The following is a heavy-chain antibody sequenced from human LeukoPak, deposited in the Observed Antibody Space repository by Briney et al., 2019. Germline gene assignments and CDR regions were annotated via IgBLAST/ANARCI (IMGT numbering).Heavy chain of an antibody. CDR2: INPNSGGT. CDR3: ASYFITGTMYYFDY. CDR1: GYPFTGYY. J-gene: IGHJ4*02. Sequence: ASMKVSCKASGYPFTGYYMHWVRQAPGQGLEWMGWINPNSGGTNYAQKFQGRVTMTRDTSISTAYMELSRLRSDDTAVYYCASYFITGTMYYFDYWGQGTLVAVSS. D-gene: IGHD1-7*01. V-gene: IGHV1-2*02.